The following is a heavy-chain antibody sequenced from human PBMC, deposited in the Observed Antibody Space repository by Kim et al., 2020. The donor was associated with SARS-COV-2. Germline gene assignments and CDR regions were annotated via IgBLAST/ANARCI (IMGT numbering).Heavy chain of an antibody. V-gene: IGHV3-30-3*01. CDR2: ISYDGSNK. CDR1: GFTFSSYA. J-gene: IGHJ4*02. Sequence: GGSLRLSCAASGFTFSSYAMHWVRQAPGKGLEWVAVISYDGSNKYYADSVKGRFTISRDNSKNTLYLQMNSLRAEDTAVYYCARGLYCSSTSCLERGGARAHYFDYWGQGTLVTVSS. CDR3: ARGLYCSSTSCLERGGARAHYFDY. D-gene: IGHD2-2*01.